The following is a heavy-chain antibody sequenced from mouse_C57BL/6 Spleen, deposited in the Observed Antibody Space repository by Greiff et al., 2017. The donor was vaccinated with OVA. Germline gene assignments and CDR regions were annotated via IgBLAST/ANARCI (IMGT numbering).Heavy chain of an antibody. CDR2: INPSSGYT. CDR1: GYTFTSYT. V-gene: IGHV1-4*01. Sequence: VQLQQSGAELARPGASVKMSCKASGYTFTSYTMHWVKQRPGQGLEWIGYINPSSGYTKYNQKFKDKATLTADKSSSTTYMQLSSLPSEDSAVYYCSSYLHGIGWFAYWGQGTLVTVSA. CDR3: SSYLHGIGWFAY. J-gene: IGHJ3*01. D-gene: IGHD2-1*01.